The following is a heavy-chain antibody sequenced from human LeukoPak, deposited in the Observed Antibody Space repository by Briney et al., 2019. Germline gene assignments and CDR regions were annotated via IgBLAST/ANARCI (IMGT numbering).Heavy chain of an antibody. CDR2: MRQDGSEK. J-gene: IGHJ4*02. V-gene: IGHV3-7*01. CDR1: GFTFSSYW. D-gene: IGHD3-16*01. CDR3: ARERALGY. Sequence: PGGSLRLSCAASGFTFSSYWMSWVRQAPGKGLEWVANMRQDGSEKYYLDSVRGRFTISNDNAKHSPHLQMNSLRAEDTAVYYCARERALGYWGQGTLVTVSS.